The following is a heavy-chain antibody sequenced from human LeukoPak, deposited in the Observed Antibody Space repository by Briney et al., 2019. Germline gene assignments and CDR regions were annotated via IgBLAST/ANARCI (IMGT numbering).Heavy chain of an antibody. V-gene: IGHV4-59*12. CDR2: ILYSGTT. J-gene: IGHJ4*02. CDR3: ARGPRIAVAGI. D-gene: IGHD6-19*01. CDR1: GGSISNYY. Sequence: PSETLSLTCTVSGGSISNYYWSWIRQPPGKGLEWIGNILYSGTTNYNPSLKSRVTISVDTSKNQFSLKLSSVTAADTAVYYCARGPRIAVAGIWGQGTLVTVSS.